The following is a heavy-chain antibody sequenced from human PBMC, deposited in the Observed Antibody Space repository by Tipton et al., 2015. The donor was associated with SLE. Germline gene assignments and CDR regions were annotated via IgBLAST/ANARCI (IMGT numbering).Heavy chain of an antibody. CDR1: GDAISSNY. CDR3: ARAKGSGTYSSGQFDS. CDR2: FFNGGRS. D-gene: IGHD3-10*01. Sequence: GLVKPSETLSLTCSVSGDAISSNYWSWFRQPPGKGLEWIGHFFNGGRSSSSPSLRSRLTISADTSKNQFSLKLRSVTAADTALYYCARAKGSGTYSSGQFDSWCQGTLVTVSS. J-gene: IGHJ4*02. V-gene: IGHV4-59*01.